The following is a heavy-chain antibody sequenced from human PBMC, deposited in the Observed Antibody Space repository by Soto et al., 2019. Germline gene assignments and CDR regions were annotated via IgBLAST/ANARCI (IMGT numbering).Heavy chain of an antibody. Sequence: QVQLQESGPGLVKPSETLSLTCTVSGGSISSFHWSWIRQPPGKGLEWIGCIDYSGSTNYNPSLKSRVTISVDTSKNQVSLKLSSVTAADTAVYYCARGSGWPYWYFDLWGRGTLVTVSS. CDR2: IDYSGST. V-gene: IGHV4-59*08. J-gene: IGHJ2*01. CDR3: ARGSGWPYWYFDL. CDR1: GGSISSFH. D-gene: IGHD6-19*01.